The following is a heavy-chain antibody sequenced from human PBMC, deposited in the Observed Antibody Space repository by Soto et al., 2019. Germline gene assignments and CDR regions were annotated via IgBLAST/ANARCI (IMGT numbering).Heavy chain of an antibody. Sequence: ASVKVSCKASGYTFTKYAMHWVRQAPGQRLEWMGWINVGNGNTKYSQKFQGRVTITRDTSASTAYMELSSLRSEDTAVYYCARLTTVTTLGSNYFYYYIDVWGKGTTVTVSS. CDR2: INVGNGNT. CDR3: ARLTTVTTLGSNYFYYYIDV. CDR1: GYTFTKYA. V-gene: IGHV1-3*01. J-gene: IGHJ6*03. D-gene: IGHD4-4*01.